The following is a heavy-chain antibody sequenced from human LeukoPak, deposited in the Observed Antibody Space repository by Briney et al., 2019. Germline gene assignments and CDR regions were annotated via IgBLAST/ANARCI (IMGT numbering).Heavy chain of an antibody. CDR2: ISGSGGST. CDR3: AKTGRISYYDSRYFDL. Sequence: GGSLRLSCAASGFTFSDYSMNWVRQAPGKGLEWVSAISGSGGSTYYADSVKGRFTISRDNSKNTLYLQMNSLRAEDTAVYYCAKTGRISYYDSRYFDLWGRGTLVTVSS. D-gene: IGHD3-22*01. CDR1: GFTFSDYS. J-gene: IGHJ2*01. V-gene: IGHV3-23*01.